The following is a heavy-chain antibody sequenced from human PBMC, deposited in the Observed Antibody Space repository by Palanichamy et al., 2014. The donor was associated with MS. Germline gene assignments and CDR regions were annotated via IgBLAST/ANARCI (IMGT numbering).Heavy chain of an antibody. D-gene: IGHD3-16*01. CDR1: EFTFSSYA. CDR3: VKDYDYVWAKDFDY. CDR2: ISSNGGST. J-gene: IGHJ4*02. V-gene: IGHV3-64D*06. Sequence: EVQLVESGGGLVQPGGSLRLSCSASEFTFSSYAMHWVRQAPGKGLEYVSAISSNGGSTYYADSVKGRFTISRDNSKNTLYLQMSSLRAEDTAVYYCVKDYDYVWAKDFDYWGQGTLVTVSS.